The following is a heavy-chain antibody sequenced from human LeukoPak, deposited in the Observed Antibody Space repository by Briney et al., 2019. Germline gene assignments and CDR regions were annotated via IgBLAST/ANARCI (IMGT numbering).Heavy chain of an antibody. J-gene: IGHJ1*01. Sequence: GGSLRLSCAASGFTFDDNAIHWVRHVPGKGLEWVALISGDGGSTYYADSVQGRFSISRDNSKDSVYLQMNSLRIEDSALYYCAKDSSGYSFGSFECFQDWGQGTLVTVSS. D-gene: IGHD5-18*01. CDR1: GFTFDDNA. CDR3: AKDSSGYSFGSFECFQD. CDR2: ISGDGGST. V-gene: IGHV3-43*02.